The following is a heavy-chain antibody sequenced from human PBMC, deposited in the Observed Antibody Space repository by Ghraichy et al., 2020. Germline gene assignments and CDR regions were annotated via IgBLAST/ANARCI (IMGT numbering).Heavy chain of an antibody. CDR2: IYYSGST. J-gene: IGHJ4*02. CDR1: GGSINGGSYY. CDR3: ARSQSRLSYYAPPLPMNFDN. Sequence: SETLSLTCTVSGGSINGGSYYWSWIRQHPGKGLEWIGNIYYSGSTYYTPSLKSRVRISVDASKGQFSLRLSSVTAADTAMYYCARSQSRLSYYAPPLPMNFDNWGQGTLVTVSS. V-gene: IGHV4-31*03. D-gene: IGHD1-26*01.